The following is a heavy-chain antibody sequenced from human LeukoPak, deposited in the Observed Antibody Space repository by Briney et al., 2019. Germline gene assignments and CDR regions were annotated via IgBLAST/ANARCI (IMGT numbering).Heavy chain of an antibody. Sequence: LGGSLRLSCSASGFTFSSYAMYWVRQAPGKGLEYVSAITSNGGSAYYADSVKGRFTISRDNSRNTLYLQMSSLRAEDTAVYYCVRDGYSYGFMLAFDIWGLGTRVTVSS. CDR2: ITSNGGSA. J-gene: IGHJ3*02. CDR3: VRDGYSYGFMLAFDI. V-gene: IGHV3-64D*06. CDR1: GFTFSSYA. D-gene: IGHD5-18*01.